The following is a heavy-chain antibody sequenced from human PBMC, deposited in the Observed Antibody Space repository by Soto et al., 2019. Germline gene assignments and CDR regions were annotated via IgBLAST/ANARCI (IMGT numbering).Heavy chain of an antibody. CDR2: IYYSGNT. CDR1: GDSISSSNYY. Sequence: PSETLSLTCTVSGDSISSSNYYWGWIRQPPGKGLEWIGSIYYSGNTYYNVSLKSRVTISVDTSKNQFSLNLSSVTATDTATYYCARQPANTETYYYGMDVWGQGTTVTVYS. CDR3: ARQPANTETYYYGMDV. J-gene: IGHJ6*02. D-gene: IGHD3-16*01. V-gene: IGHV4-39*01.